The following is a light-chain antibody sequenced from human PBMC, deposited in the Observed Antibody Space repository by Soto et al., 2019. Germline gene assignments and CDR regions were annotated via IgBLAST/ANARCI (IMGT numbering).Light chain of an antibody. CDR2: RVN. V-gene: IGLV2-14*01. CDR1: SSDVGGYDY. Sequence: QSVLTQPASVSESPGQSITISCTGTSSDVGGYDYVSWYQHHPGKVPKLLIYRVNNWPSGVSSRFSGPKSGNTASLTISGLQAEDEADYYCISYTGSSTSYVSGSGTKVTVL. J-gene: IGLJ1*01. CDR3: ISYTGSSTSYV.